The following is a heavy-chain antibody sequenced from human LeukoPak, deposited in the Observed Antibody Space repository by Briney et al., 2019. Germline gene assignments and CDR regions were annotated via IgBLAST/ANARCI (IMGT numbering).Heavy chain of an antibody. CDR3: ARGLLSPRIYYDFWSGYSSYFDY. D-gene: IGHD3-3*01. V-gene: IGHV3-11*04. CDR1: GFTFSDYY. CDR2: ISSSGSTI. Sequence: PGGSLRLSCAASGFTFSDYYMSWIRLAPGKGLEWVSYISSSGSTIYYADSVKGRFTISRDNAKNSLYLQMNSLRAEDTAVYYCARGLLSPRIYYDFWSGYSSYFDYWGQGTLVTVSS. J-gene: IGHJ4*02.